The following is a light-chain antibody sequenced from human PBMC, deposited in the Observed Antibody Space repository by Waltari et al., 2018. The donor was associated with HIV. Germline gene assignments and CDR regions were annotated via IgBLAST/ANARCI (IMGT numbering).Light chain of an antibody. CDR2: RNN. CDR1: SSNIGSTY. V-gene: IGLV1-47*01. J-gene: IGLJ2*01. CDR3: AAWGNSLSLL. Sequence: QSVLTQPPSASGTPGQRVTISCSGSSSNIGSTYVYWYQQLPGTAPKLLLYRNNQRPAGVPDRFPGPKSGTSASLAISGLRAEDEADYYCAAWGNSLSLLFGGGTKLTVL.